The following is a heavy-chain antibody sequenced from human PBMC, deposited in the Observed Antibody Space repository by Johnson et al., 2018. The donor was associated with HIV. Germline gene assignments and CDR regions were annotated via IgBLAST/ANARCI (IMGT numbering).Heavy chain of an antibody. D-gene: IGHD3-9*01. CDR1: GFTFRSYW. CDR2: IKQDGSEK. J-gene: IGHJ3*02. V-gene: IGHV3-7*01. Sequence: VQLVESGGGLVQPGGSLRLSCEASGFTFRSYWMSWVRQAPGTGLEWVANIKQDGSEKYYGDSVKGRFTISCDNSKNTLYLQMNSLRAEDTAVYYCAGVYYNILTGYYYDALDMWGQGTMVTVSS. CDR3: AGVYYNILTGYYYDALDM.